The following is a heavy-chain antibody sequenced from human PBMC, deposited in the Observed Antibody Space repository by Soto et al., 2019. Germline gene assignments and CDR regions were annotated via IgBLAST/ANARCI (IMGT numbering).Heavy chain of an antibody. V-gene: IGHV1-69*13. CDR1: GGTFSSYA. D-gene: IGHD3-10*01. CDR3: ASHYYGWGSYPL. J-gene: IGHJ4*02. Sequence: ASVKVSCKASGGTFSSYAISWVRQAPGQGLEWMGGIIPIFGTANYAQKFQGRVTITADESTSTDYMELGRLRSEDTAVYYCASHYYGWGSYPLWGQRILVPVCS. CDR2: IIPIFGTA.